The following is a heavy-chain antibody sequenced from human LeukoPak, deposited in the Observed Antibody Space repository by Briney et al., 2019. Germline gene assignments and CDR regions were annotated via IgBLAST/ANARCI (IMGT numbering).Heavy chain of an antibody. D-gene: IGHD3-3*01. J-gene: IGHJ4*02. Sequence: GGSLRLSCAASGFTFSSYSMNWVRQAPGKGLEWVSYISSSSSTIYYADSVKGRFTISRDNAKNSLYLQMNSLRAEDTAVYYCARERLDTIFGVGLYFDYWGQGTLVTVSS. CDR1: GFTFSSYS. CDR3: ARERLDTIFGVGLYFDY. CDR2: ISSSSSTI. V-gene: IGHV3-48*01.